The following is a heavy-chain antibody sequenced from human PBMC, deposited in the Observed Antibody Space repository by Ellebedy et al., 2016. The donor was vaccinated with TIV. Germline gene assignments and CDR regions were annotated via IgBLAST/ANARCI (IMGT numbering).Heavy chain of an antibody. Sequence: LRLSXTVSGDSISSGSYYWSWIRQHPGKGLEWIGYIYYTGSTYYSPSLKSRVTISVDTSKNQFSLKLTSVTAADTAVYYCARKKPPFADPFDYWGQGTLVTVSS. J-gene: IGHJ4*02. CDR3: ARKKPPFADPFDY. D-gene: IGHD2/OR15-2a*01. CDR2: IYYTGST. CDR1: GDSISSGSYY. V-gene: IGHV4-31*03.